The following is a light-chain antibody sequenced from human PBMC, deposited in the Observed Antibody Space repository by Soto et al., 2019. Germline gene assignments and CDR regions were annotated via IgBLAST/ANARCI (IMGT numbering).Light chain of an antibody. V-gene: IGKV1-39*01. CDR3: XXXXXXXXT. J-gene: IGKJ5*01. CDR1: QSINNY. CDR2: SAS. Sequence: DIQMNQSPASLSISVGDRVTITCRASQSINNYLNWYLQRPGQAPQLLIRSASTLQRWVPSRFSAIGSRTECTLTIADLQPDDLGTXXXXXXXXXXXTVGHGTRLEIK.